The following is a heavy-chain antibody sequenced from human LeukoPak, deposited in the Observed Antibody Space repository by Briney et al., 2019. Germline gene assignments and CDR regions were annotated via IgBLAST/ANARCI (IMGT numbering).Heavy chain of an antibody. D-gene: IGHD2-15*01. Sequence: PGGSLRLSCAASGFTFSDYYMSWIRQAPGKGLEWVSYISSSGSTIYYADSVKGRFTISRDNAKNSLYLQMNSLRAEDTAVYYCAREDIVVVVAATTPAFDIWGQRTMVTVSS. V-gene: IGHV3-11*01. J-gene: IGHJ3*02. CDR1: GFTFSDYY. CDR2: ISSSGSTI. CDR3: AREDIVVVVAATTPAFDI.